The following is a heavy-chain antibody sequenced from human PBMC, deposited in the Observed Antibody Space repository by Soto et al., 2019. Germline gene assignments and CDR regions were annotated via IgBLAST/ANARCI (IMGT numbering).Heavy chain of an antibody. V-gene: IGHV1-69*13. D-gene: IGHD3-22*01. J-gene: IGHJ4*02. CDR1: GYTFTSYD. CDR2: IIPIFGTA. CDR3: ARDSARDYYDSSGYGSPVDY. Sequence: SVKVSCKASGYTFTSYDISWVRQAPGQGLEWMGGIIPIFGTANYAQKFQGRVTITADESTSTAYMELSSLRSEDTAVYYCARDSARDYYDSSGYGSPVDYWGQGTLVTVSS.